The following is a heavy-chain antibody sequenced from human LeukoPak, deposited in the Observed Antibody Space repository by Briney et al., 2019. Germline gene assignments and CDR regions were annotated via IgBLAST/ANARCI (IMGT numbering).Heavy chain of an antibody. CDR3: ARARLKREGYGMDV. V-gene: IGHV3-53*01. Sequence: GGSLRLSCAASGFTVSSNYMSWVRQAPGKGLEWVSVIYSGGSTYYADSVKGRFTISRDNSKNTLYLQMNSLRAEDTAVYYCARARLKREGYGMDVWGQGTTVTVSS. J-gene: IGHJ6*02. CDR2: IYSGGST. D-gene: IGHD2-8*01. CDR1: GFTVSSNY.